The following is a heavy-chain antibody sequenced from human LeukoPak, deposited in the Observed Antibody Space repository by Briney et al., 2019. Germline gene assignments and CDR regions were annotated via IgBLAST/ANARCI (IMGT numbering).Heavy chain of an antibody. CDR2: INPNSGGT. CDR1: GYTFTGYY. CDR3: AKANHCSSTSCYRDGWFDP. V-gene: IGHV1-2*02. D-gene: IGHD2-2*02. Sequence: GASVKVSCKASGYTFTGYYMHWVRQAPGQGLEWMGWINPNSGGTNYAQRFQGRVTMTRDTSISTAYMELSRLRSDDTAVYYCAKANHCSSTSCYRDGWFDPWGQGTLVTVSS. J-gene: IGHJ5*02.